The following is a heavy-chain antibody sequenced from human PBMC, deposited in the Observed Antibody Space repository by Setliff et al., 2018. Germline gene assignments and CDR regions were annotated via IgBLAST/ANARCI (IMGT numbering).Heavy chain of an antibody. CDR1: GGSISSYW. J-gene: IGHJ4*02. D-gene: IGHD3-10*01. CDR2: IYTSGST. V-gene: IGHV4-4*07. Sequence: PSETLSLTCTVSGGSISSYWWSWIRQPAGKGLEWIGRIYTSGSTNYNPSLKSRVSISIDTSKNQFSLNVRSVTAADTAIYYCAKGRGEMDSWGQGILVTVSS. CDR3: AKGRGEMDS.